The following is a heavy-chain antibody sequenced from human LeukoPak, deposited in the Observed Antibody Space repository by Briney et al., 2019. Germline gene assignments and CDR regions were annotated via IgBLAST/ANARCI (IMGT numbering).Heavy chain of an antibody. J-gene: IGHJ4*02. V-gene: IGHV1-2*02. D-gene: IGHD6-13*01. CDR3: ARTMRSGSSWYGY. CDR2: INPNSGGT. Sequence: ASVKVSCKASGYTFTGYYMHWVRQAPGQGLEWMGWINPNSGGTNYAQKFQGRVTMTRDTSISTAYMELSRLRSEDTAVYYCARTMRSGSSWYGYWGQGTLVTVSS. CDR1: GYTFTGYY.